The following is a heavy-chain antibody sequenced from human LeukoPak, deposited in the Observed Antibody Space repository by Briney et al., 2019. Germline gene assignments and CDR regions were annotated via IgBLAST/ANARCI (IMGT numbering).Heavy chain of an antibody. D-gene: IGHD1-26*01. Sequence: PSETLSLTCAVYGGSFSGYYWSWIRQPPGKGLEWVAVASSDEMTTFYGDSVKGRFTISRDNSKNTVYLQINSLRDEDTAVYYCARERQLGATPFDYWGQGSQVTVSS. J-gene: IGHJ4*02. CDR3: ARERQLGATPFDY. CDR2: ASSDEMTT. V-gene: IGHV3-30*01. CDR1: GGSFSGYY.